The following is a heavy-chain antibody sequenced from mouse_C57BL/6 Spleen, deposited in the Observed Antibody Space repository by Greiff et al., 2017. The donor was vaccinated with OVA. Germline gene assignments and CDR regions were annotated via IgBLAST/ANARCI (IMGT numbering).Heavy chain of an antibody. CDR1: GFNIKDYY. CDR2: IDPEDGDT. D-gene: IGHD2-1*01. CDR3: TTEEGYGNYEAMDY. V-gene: IGHV14-1*01. J-gene: IGHJ4*01. Sequence: VQLQQSGAELVRPGASVKLSCTASGFNIKDYYMHWVKQRPEQGLEWIGRIDPEDGDTEYAPKFQGKATMTADTSSNTAYLQLSSLTSEDTAVYYCTTEEGYGNYEAMDYWGQGTSVTVSS.